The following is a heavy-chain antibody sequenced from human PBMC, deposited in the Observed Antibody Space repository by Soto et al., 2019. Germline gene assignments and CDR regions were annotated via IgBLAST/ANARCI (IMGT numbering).Heavy chain of an antibody. J-gene: IGHJ5*02. Sequence: PSETLSLTCSVSGGSMSSYYWTWIRQPAGKGLEWIGRVYSSGGTHYNSSLKSRVTISLDTSKNQFSLRLISVTAADTAVYYCARGQRFSDWFDPWCQGTLVT. CDR3: ARGQRFSDWFDP. V-gene: IGHV4-4*07. D-gene: IGHD3-3*01. CDR1: GGSMSSYY. CDR2: VYSSGGT.